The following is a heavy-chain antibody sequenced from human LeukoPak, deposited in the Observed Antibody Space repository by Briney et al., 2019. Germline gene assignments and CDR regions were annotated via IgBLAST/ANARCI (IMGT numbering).Heavy chain of an antibody. CDR1: GFTFDYYA. V-gene: IGHV3-30*04. CDR3: ARSELYYGSETYYHFDY. D-gene: IGHD3-10*01. CDR2: ISFDGRHK. J-gene: IGHJ4*02. Sequence: GRSPRLSCAASGFTFDYYALHWVRQAPGKGLEWVTAISFDGRHKYYADSVKGRFTVSRDNTRNTLYLQMNSLRPEDTAVYYCARSELYYGSETYYHFDYWGQGTLVTVSS.